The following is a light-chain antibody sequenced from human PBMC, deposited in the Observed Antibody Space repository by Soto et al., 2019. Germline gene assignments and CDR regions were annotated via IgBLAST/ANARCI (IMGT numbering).Light chain of an antibody. J-gene: IGKJ1*01. Sequence: ILMSQSPSSLSASVGDRVTITCRASQDLDNWLAWYQQKPGKAPQLLIYRSSTLKTGVPSRFGGFGSGTEYTLTINGLQPDDFATYYWQQYSTYWTFGQGTTVEI. CDR3: QQYSTYWT. V-gene: IGKV1-5*03. CDR2: RSS. CDR1: QDLDNW.